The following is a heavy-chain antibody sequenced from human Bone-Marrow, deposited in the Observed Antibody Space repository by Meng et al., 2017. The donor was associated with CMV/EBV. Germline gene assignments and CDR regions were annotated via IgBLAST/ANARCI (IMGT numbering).Heavy chain of an antibody. CDR2: ITSSSTLI. CDR3: ARDPDHSHGGSGRCLDY. Sequence: GESLKISCAASGFTLSSYAMIWVRQTPGKGLEWLSFITSSSTLIYQADSVKGRFTVSRDNAKNSLYLQMNSLRAEDTAIYYCARDPDHSHGGSGRCLDYWGHGTLVTVSS. D-gene: IGHD3-10*01. V-gene: IGHV3-21*01. CDR1: GFTLSSYA. J-gene: IGHJ4*01.